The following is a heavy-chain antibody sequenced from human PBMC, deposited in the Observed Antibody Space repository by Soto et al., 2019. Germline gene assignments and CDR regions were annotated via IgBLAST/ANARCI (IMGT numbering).Heavy chain of an antibody. J-gene: IGHJ6*02. D-gene: IGHD3-22*01. V-gene: IGHV3-20*04. CDR3: ARDHDYDSSGYYPSYYGMDV. Sequence: LRHACGASGFTSSSYSMSRVSQDPGKGLEWVSGINWNGGSTGYADSVKGRFTISRDNAKNSLYLQMNSLRAEDTALYYCARDHDYDSSGYYPSYYGMDVWGQGTTVTVSS. CDR2: INWNGGST. CDR1: GFTSSSYS.